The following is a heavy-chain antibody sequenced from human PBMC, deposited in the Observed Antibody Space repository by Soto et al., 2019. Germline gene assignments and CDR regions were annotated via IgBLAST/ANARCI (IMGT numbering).Heavy chain of an antibody. J-gene: IGHJ3*02. CDR2: INPNSGGT. Sequence: AXSVKVSFKASGYTFTGYYMHWVRQAPGQGLEWMGWINPNSGGTNYAQKFQGRVTMTRDTSISTAYMELSRLRSDDTAVYYCARDIYDIHAFDIWGQGTMVTVSS. D-gene: IGHD3-9*01. CDR3: ARDIYDIHAFDI. V-gene: IGHV1-2*02. CDR1: GYTFTGYY.